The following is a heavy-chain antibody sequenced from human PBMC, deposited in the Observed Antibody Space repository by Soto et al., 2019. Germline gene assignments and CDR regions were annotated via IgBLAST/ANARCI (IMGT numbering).Heavy chain of an antibody. CDR3: AAASPEWELLFDY. Sequence: SETLSLTCTVSGGSISSYYWSWIRQPPGKGLEWIGYIYYSGSTNYNPSLKSRVTITRDMPTSTAYMELSSLRSEDTAVYYCAAASPEWELLFDYWGQGTLVTVSS. CDR2: IYYSGST. J-gene: IGHJ4*02. CDR1: GGSISSYY. D-gene: IGHD1-26*01. V-gene: IGHV4-59*03.